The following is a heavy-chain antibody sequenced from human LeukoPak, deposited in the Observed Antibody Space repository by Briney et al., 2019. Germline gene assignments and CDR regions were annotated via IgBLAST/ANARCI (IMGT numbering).Heavy chain of an antibody. V-gene: IGHV4-34*01. CDR3: ARERSVLYYYYGMDV. CDR1: GGSFSGYY. J-gene: IGHJ6*02. CDR2: INHSGST. D-gene: IGHD4/OR15-4a*01. Sequence: SETLSLTCAVYGGSFSGYYWSWLRQPPGKGLEWIGEINHSGSTNYNPSLKSRVAISVDTSKNQFSLKLSSVTAADTAVYYCARERSVLYYYYGMDVWGQGTTVTVSS.